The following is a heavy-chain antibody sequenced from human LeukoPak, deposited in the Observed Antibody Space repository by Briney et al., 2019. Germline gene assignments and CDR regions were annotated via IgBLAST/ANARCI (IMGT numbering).Heavy chain of an antibody. CDR3: ARATSDSSGYYAFDS. Sequence: SETLSLPCTVSGGPINQYWMWIPQPPGKGLEWIGYIYYCWSINYNPSLKSRVTISVDTSKNQFSLKLSSVTAADTAVYYCARATSDSSGYYAFDSWGQGTLCSVSS. CDR1: GGPINQY. D-gene: IGHD3-22*01. CDR2: IYYCWSI. J-gene: IGHJ4*02. V-gene: IGHV4-59*11.